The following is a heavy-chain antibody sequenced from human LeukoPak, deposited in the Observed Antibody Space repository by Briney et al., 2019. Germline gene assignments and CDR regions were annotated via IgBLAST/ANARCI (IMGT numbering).Heavy chain of an antibody. J-gene: IGHJ4*02. CDR3: ARACPGFWSGYCNVDY. D-gene: IGHD3-3*01. V-gene: IGHV1-8*03. CDR1: GYTFTSYD. Sequence: ASVKVSCKASGYTFTSYDINWVRQATGQGLEWMGWTNPNSGNTGYAQKFQGRVTITRNTSISTAYMELSSLRSEDTAVYYCARACPGFWSGYCNVDYWGQGTLVTVSS. CDR2: TNPNSGNT.